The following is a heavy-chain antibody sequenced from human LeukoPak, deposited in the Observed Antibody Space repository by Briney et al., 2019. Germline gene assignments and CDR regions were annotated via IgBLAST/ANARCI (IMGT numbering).Heavy chain of an antibody. Sequence: PSETLSLTCAVYGGSFSGYYWSWIRQPPGKGLEWIGEINHSGSTNYNPSLKSRVTISVDTSKNQFSLKLSSVTAADTAVYYCARVVGSVDNYFDHWGQGTLVTVSS. CDR3: ARVVGSVDNYFDH. CDR2: INHSGST. CDR1: GGSFSGYY. J-gene: IGHJ4*02. D-gene: IGHD1-26*01. V-gene: IGHV4-34*01.